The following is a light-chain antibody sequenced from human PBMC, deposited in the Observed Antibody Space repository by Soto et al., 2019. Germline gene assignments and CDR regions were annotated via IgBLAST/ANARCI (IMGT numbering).Light chain of an antibody. CDR3: SSYAGSNNLRV. V-gene: IGLV2-8*01. Sequence: QSALTQPPSASGFPGQSVTISCTGTSSDFGGYNYVSWYQQHPGKAPKLMIYEVSKRPSGVPDRFSGSKSGNTASLTVSGLQAEDEADYYCSSYAGSNNLRVFGTGTKVTVL. J-gene: IGLJ1*01. CDR2: EVS. CDR1: SSDFGGYNY.